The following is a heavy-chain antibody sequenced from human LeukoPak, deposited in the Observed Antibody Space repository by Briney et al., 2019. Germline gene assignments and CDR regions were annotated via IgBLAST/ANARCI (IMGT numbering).Heavy chain of an antibody. CDR3: AKSVFHIMTDYYFALDV. D-gene: IGHD3-9*01. V-gene: IGHV3-23*01. J-gene: IGHJ6*02. CDR2: IGGSGGST. Sequence: GGSLRLSCAASGFTFSSYAMSWVRQAPGKGLEWVSAIGGSGGSTYYADSVKGRFTISRDNSKNTLYLQMNSLRAEDTAVYFCAKSVFHIMTDYYFALDVWGQGTTVAVSS. CDR1: GFTFSSYA.